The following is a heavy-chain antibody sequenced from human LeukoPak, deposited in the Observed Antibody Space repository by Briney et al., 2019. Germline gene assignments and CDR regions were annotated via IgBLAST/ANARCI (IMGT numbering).Heavy chain of an antibody. V-gene: IGHV4-38-2*02. CDR2: IYHSGDT. J-gene: IGHJ3*02. D-gene: IGHD3-10*01. CDR3: ARVGGYGSGRRNDAFDI. CDR1: GYSISSGYY. Sequence: SETLSLTCTVSGYSISSGYYWSWIRQPPGKGLEWIGEIYHSGDTNYNPSLKSRVTISVDTSKNQFSLKLSSVTAADTAVYYCARVGGYGSGRRNDAFDIWGQGTMVTVPS.